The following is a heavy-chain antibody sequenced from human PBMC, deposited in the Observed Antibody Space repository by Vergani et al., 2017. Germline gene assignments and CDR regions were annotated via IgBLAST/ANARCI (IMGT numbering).Heavy chain of an antibody. CDR1: GGSISSSSYY. Sequence: QLQLQESGPGLVKPSETLSLTCTVSGGSISSSSYYWGWIRQPPGKGLEWIGSIYYSGSTYYNPSLKSRVTISVDTSKNQFSLKLISVTAADTAVYYCAGWGIQLWIAVDYWGQGTLVTVSS. CDR3: AGWGIQLWIAVDY. D-gene: IGHD5-18*01. CDR2: IYYSGST. J-gene: IGHJ4*02. V-gene: IGHV4-39*07.